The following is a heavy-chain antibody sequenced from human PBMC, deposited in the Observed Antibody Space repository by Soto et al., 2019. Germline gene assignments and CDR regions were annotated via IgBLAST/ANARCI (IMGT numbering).Heavy chain of an antibody. CDR1: GFTFSNYA. CDR3: ARDPHSSTTVTIMDY. Sequence: GSLRLSCAASGFTFSNYAMNWVRQAPGKGLEWVSYISHKSSAIYHADSVKGRFTISRDNAKNSLYLQMNSLRDEGTAVYYCARDPHSSTTVTIMDYWGQGTLVTVSS. D-gene: IGHD4-17*01. CDR2: ISHKSSAI. J-gene: IGHJ4*02. V-gene: IGHV3-48*02.